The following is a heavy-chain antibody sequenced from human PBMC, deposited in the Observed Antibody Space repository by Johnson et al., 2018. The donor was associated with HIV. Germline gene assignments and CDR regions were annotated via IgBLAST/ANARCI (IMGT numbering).Heavy chain of an antibody. CDR3: AKAMVRGGNNAFDI. J-gene: IGHJ3*02. CDR2: INWNGGST. V-gene: IGHV3-20*04. D-gene: IGHD3-10*01. Sequence: VQLVESGGGVLRPGGSLRLSCAASGFTFDDYGMNWVRQAPGKGLEWVSGINWNGGSTGYADSVKGRFTISRDNAKNSLYLQMSSLRAEDTAVYYCAKAMVRGGNNAFDIWGQGTMVTVSS. CDR1: GFTFDDYG.